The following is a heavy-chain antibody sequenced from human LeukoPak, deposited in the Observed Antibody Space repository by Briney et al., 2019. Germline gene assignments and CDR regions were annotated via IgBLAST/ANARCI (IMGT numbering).Heavy chain of an antibody. Sequence: ASVKVSCKASGYTFRQYSISWVRQAPGKGFEWMGWVSPSHTTRVYAQEFQGRVTMTADTNTNTVSMELRSLRFDDTAVYFCARDYILPLETDNGDGFAIWGQGTVVSVSS. V-gene: IGHV1-18*01. J-gene: IGHJ3*02. CDR3: ARDYILPLETDNGDGFAI. CDR1: GYTFRQYS. D-gene: IGHD3-3*02. CDR2: VSPSHTTR.